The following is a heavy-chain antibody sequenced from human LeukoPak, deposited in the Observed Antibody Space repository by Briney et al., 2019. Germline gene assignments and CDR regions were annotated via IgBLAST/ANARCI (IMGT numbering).Heavy chain of an antibody. CDR2: INPNSGGT. J-gene: IGHJ4*02. D-gene: IGHD2-21*02. V-gene: IGHV1-2*02. Sequence: GASVKVSCKASGYTFTGYYMHWVRQAPGQGLEWMGWINPNSGGTNYAQKFQGRVTMTRDTSTGTVYMELSSLRSEDTAVYYCARELAYCGGDCSLADWYYFDYWGQGTLVTVSS. CDR1: GYTFTGYY. CDR3: ARELAYCGGDCSLADWYYFDY.